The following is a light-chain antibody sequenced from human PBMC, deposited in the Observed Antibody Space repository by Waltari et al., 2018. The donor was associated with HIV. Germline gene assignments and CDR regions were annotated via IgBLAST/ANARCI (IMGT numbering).Light chain of an antibody. Sequence: ELVLTQSPGTLSLSPGERATLSCRASQSVNANFFAWYQQRPGQAPRLLIYGASTRAPGVPDRFSGSWSGTDFILDISRLEPEDFAVYYCHQYGNSPSTFGQGTTLDIK. V-gene: IGKV3-20*01. CDR2: GAS. J-gene: IGKJ2*01. CDR1: QSVNANF. CDR3: HQYGNSPST.